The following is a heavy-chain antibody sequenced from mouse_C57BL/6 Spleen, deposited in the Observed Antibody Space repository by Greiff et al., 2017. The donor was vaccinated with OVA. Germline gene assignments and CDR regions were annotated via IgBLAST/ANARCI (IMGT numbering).Heavy chain of an antibody. D-gene: IGHD3-2*02. J-gene: IGHJ2*01. CDR3: ARGTAQAVDY. V-gene: IGHV1-81*01. Sequence: QVQLQPSGAELARPGASVKLSCQASGYTFTSYGISWVKQRTGQGLEWIGEIYPRSGNTYYNEKFKGKATLTADKSSSTAYMELRSLTSEDSAVYFCARGTAQAVDYWGQGTTLTVSS. CDR2: IYPRSGNT. CDR1: GYTFTSYG.